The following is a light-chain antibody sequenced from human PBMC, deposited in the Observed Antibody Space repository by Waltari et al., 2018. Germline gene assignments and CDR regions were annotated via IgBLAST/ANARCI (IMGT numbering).Light chain of an antibody. V-gene: IGKV3-20*01. CDR1: QSFDSNY. CDR2: AAS. CDR3: QQYAKAPDT. J-gene: IGKJ2*01. Sequence: EIVLTQSPGTLSLSPGERATISCRASQSFDSNYFAWFQQRPGQVPRLLIYAASSRATDIPDRFSGSVSGTDFTLTISRLEPEDFAVYYCQQYAKAPDTFGQGTRLEIK.